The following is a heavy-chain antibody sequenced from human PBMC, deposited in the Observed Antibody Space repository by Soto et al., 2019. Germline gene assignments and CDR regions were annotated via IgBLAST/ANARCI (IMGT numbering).Heavy chain of an antibody. CDR3: VSQWGG. CDR2: ISTTGDPT. J-gene: IGHJ4*01. V-gene: IGHV3-23*01. Sequence: EVQLLESGGGLVQPGGSLRLSCAASGFTFNTYDMSWVRQAPGTGLEWVSSISTTGDPTFYAGSVKGRFTISRDNSRNTRCLQINTLRADDTAVYYCVSQWGGWGHGTLVTVSS. CDR1: GFTFNTYD. D-gene: IGHD1-26*01.